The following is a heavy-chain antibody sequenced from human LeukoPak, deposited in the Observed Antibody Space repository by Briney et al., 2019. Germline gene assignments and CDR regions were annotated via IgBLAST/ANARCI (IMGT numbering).Heavy chain of an antibody. Sequence: PGGSLRLSCAASGFTFSSYAMSWVRQAPGKRLDWVSGISDGGSGTYYADSVKGRFTISRDNSKNTLYVQMTSLRAEDTAVYYCAKDRYYGSGNRDAFDIWGQGTMVTVSS. CDR3: AKDRYYGSGNRDAFDI. CDR2: ISDGGSGT. D-gene: IGHD3-10*01. CDR1: GFTFSSYA. V-gene: IGHV3-23*01. J-gene: IGHJ3*02.